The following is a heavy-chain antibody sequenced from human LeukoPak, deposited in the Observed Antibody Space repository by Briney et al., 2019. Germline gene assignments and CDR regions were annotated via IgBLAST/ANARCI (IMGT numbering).Heavy chain of an antibody. D-gene: IGHD3-16*02. CDR1: GFIFSNYA. CDR2: ISGSGVRT. Sequence: GGSLRLSCEASGFIFSNYAMSWVRQAPGKGLEWVSGISGSGVRTHYEDSVKGRFTISRDNSKNTLYLQMNSLRAEDTAVYYCARGYHDYWGQGTLVTVSS. V-gene: IGHV3-23*01. CDR3: ARGYHDY. J-gene: IGHJ4*02.